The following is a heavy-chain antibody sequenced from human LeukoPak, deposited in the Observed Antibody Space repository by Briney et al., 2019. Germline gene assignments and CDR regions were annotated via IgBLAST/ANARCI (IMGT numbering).Heavy chain of an antibody. CDR1: GFTFSSYW. Sequence: PGGSLRLSCADSGFTFSSYWMSWVRQAPGKGLEWVANIKQDGSDKYYVDSVKGRFTISRDNAKNSLYLQMNSLRAEDTAVYYCASSARYDILTGYTDYWGQGTLVTVSS. V-gene: IGHV3-7*03. J-gene: IGHJ4*02. CDR3: ASSARYDILTGYTDY. CDR2: IKQDGSDK. D-gene: IGHD3-9*01.